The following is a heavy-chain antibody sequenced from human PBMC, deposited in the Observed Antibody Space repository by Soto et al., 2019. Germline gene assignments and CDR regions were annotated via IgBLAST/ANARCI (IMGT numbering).Heavy chain of an antibody. Sequence: GGSLRLSCAASGFPFSSYCMHWVRKAPGKGLEWAAVIWRDGSDNYYADSVKGRFTISRDNSKNTLYLQMNSLRAEDTAVYYSAREGAIAVAVDYYYYGMDVWGQGTTVTVSS. CDR3: AREGAIAVAVDYYYYGMDV. D-gene: IGHD6-19*01. J-gene: IGHJ6*02. V-gene: IGHV3-33*01. CDR2: IWRDGSDN. CDR1: GFPFSSYC.